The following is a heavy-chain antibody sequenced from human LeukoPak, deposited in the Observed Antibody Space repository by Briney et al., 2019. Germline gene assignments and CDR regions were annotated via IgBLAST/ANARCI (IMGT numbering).Heavy chain of an antibody. Sequence: GSSVTVSCKASGGTFSSYAISWVRQAPGQGLERMGRIIPILGIANYAQKFQGRVTITADKSTSTAYMELSSLRSEDTAVYYCERSEDTAPDAWGQGTLVTVSS. J-gene: IGHJ5*02. D-gene: IGHD5-18*01. CDR1: GGTFSSYA. CDR3: ERSEDTAPDA. V-gene: IGHV1-69*04. CDR2: IIPILGIA.